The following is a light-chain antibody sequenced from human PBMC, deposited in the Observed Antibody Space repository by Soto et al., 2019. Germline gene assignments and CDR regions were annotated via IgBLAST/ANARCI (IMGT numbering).Light chain of an antibody. CDR1: QSISNY. CDR3: QQSCSSWAT. V-gene: IGKV1-39*01. CDR2: AAS. J-gene: IGKJ4*01. Sequence: DIQMTQSPSSLSASVGDRVTITCRARQSISNYLNWYQLKPGKVPKLLIYAASTLQTGVPSRFSGSGSGTDFTLTISSLQPEDSASYYCQQSCSSWATFGGGTKVEIK.